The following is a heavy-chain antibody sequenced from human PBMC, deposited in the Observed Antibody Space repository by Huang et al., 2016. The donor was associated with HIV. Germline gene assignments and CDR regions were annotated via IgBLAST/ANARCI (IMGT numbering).Heavy chain of an antibody. CDR1: GGSIGSSYY. CDR2: VYYSGSN. J-gene: IGHJ4*02. CDR3: ARLISGRDYYDSSGYLSD. Sequence: QLQLQESGPGLVKPSETLSLTCTVSGGSIGSSYYWGWIRQPPRKGREWIGKVYYSGSNFYKLALKSRVTIFVDTAKNQFSLRLSSVTAAETAVYYCARLISGRDYYDSSGYLSDWGQGTLVTVSS. D-gene: IGHD3-22*01. V-gene: IGHV4-39*01.